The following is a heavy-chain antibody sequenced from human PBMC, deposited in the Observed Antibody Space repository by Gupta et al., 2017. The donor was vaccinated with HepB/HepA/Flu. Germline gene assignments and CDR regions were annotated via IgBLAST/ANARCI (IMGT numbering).Heavy chain of an antibody. V-gene: IGHV3-21*01. CDR3: ARDGRSAADVFFSHWFDP. D-gene: IGHD6-13*01. J-gene: IGHJ5*02. CDR1: GFIFSSHS. CDR2: ISSRSTSI. Sequence: EVQLVESGGGLVKPGGSLRLSCAASGFIFSSHSMTWVRQVPGKGLEWVSSISSRSTSIFYADSVKGRFTISRDNGKKSLFLQMNSLRAEDTAVYYCARDGRSAADVFFSHWFDPWGQGTLVTVSS.